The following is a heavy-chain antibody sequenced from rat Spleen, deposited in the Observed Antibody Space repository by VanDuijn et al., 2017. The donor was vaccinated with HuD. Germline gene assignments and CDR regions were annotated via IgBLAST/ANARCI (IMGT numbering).Heavy chain of an antibody. Sequence: EVQLVESGGGLVQPGRSMKLSCAALGFTFSNYGMAWVCQAPTKGLEWVATISYDGSTTYYRDSVKGRFTISRDNAKSTLYLQMDSLRSEDTATYYCARALTSEGFYFDNWGQGVMVTVSS. J-gene: IGHJ2*01. CDR1: GFTFSNYG. CDR2: ISYDGSTT. D-gene: IGHD1-11*01. V-gene: IGHV5-29*01. CDR3: ARALTSEGFYFDN.